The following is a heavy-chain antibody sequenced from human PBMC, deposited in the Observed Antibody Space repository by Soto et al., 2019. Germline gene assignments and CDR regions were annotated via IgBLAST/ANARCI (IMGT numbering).Heavy chain of an antibody. CDR3: AKQTYSSSWAPYFDY. D-gene: IGHD6-13*01. V-gene: IGHV3-23*01. J-gene: IGHJ4*02. CDR2: ISAGGGST. CDR1: GFTFSNYA. Sequence: PGGSLRLSCAASGFTFSNYAMSWVRQAPEKGLEWVASISAGGGSTYYADSVKGRITISRDNSKKTLYLQMNSLRAEDTAVYYCAKQTYSSSWAPYFDYWGQGTLVTVSS.